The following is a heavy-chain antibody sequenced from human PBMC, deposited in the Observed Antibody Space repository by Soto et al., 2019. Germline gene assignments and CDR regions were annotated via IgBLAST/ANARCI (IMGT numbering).Heavy chain of an antibody. J-gene: IGHJ4*02. CDR3: ARSKSRTYYYDSSGFYY. D-gene: IGHD3-22*01. Sequence: SLRLSCAASGFTFSSYAMHWVRQAPGKGLEWVAVISYDGSNKYYADSVKGRFTISRDNSKNTLYLQMNSLRAEDTAVYYCARSKSRTYYYDSSGFYYWGQGTLVTVSS. CDR2: ISYDGSNK. CDR1: GFTFSSYA. V-gene: IGHV3-30-3*01.